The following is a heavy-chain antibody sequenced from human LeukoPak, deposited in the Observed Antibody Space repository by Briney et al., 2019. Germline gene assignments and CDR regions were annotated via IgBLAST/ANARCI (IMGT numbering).Heavy chain of an antibody. Sequence: SETLSLTCSVSIGFLCRQYEMGMRQPPGKGLEWIGYIYYRGRTKYNPSLQSRVTISVDTSRNQFSLRLSSVTAAGTAVYYCARQSHYLGYIQHWGQGTLVTVSS. CDR3: ARQSHYLGYIQH. CDR2: IYYRGRT. J-gene: IGHJ1*01. V-gene: IGHV4-59*08. D-gene: IGHD3-10*01. CDR1: IGFLCRQY.